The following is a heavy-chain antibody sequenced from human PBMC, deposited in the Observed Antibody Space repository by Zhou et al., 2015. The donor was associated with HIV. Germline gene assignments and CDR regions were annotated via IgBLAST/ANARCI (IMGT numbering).Heavy chain of an antibody. Sequence: QVQLVQSGAEEKKPGASVKVSCKASGYSFTSYAMHWVRQAPGQRLEWMGWINAGNGNTKYSQKFQGRVTITRDTSASTAYMELSSLRSEDTAVYYCAREAQYYDSSGYWPNPPGDYWGQGTLVTVSS. CDR2: INAGNGNT. CDR1: GYSFTSYA. CDR3: AREAQYYDSSGYWPNPPGDY. D-gene: IGHD3-22*01. J-gene: IGHJ4*02. V-gene: IGHV1-3*05.